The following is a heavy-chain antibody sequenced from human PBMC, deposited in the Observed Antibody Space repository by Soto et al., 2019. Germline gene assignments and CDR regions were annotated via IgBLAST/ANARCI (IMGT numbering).Heavy chain of an antibody. CDR2: IFGGGNNP. J-gene: IGHJ4*02. Sequence: EVQLLESGGGLVQPGGSLRLSCAASGFTFRDYAMSWVRQAPGKGLEWVSSIFGGGNNPYSADSVKGRFSISRDNSKNMLYLQMDSLRDEDTAVYYCAKQEGAPVNRYYFDHWDQGTLVAGSS. CDR1: GFTFRDYA. CDR3: AKQEGAPVNRYYFDH. V-gene: IGHV3-23*03.